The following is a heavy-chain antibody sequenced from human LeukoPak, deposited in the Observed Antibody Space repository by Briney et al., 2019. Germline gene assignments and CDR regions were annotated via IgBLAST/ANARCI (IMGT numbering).Heavy chain of an antibody. Sequence: ASVKVSCKASGYTFTGYYMHWVRQAPGQGLEWMGWINPNSGGTNYAQKFQGRVTMTRDTSISTAYMELSRLRSDDTAMYYCARDPVVVVPAAIPNYYYMDVWGKGTTVTVSS. V-gene: IGHV1-2*02. CDR3: ARDPVVVVPAAIPNYYYMDV. CDR1: GYTFTGYY. CDR2: INPNSGGT. J-gene: IGHJ6*03. D-gene: IGHD2-2*02.